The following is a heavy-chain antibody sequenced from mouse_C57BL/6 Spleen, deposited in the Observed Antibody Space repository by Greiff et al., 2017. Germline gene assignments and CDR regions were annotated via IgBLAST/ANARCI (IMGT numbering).Heavy chain of an antibody. J-gene: IGHJ2*01. CDR1: GYTFTSYW. Sequence: QVQLQQPGAELVRPGSSVKLSCKASGYTFTSYWMHWVKQRPIQGLEWIGNIDPSDSETRYNQKFKDKATLTVDKSSSTAYMQLSSLTSEDSAVYYCGRGGYYGSSSYCDDWGQGTTLTGTS. D-gene: IGHD1-1*01. CDR2: IDPSDSET. CDR3: GRGGYYGSSSYCDD. V-gene: IGHV1-52*01.